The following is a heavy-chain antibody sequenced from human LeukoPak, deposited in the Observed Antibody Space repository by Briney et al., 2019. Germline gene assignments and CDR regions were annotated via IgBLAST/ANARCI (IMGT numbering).Heavy chain of an antibody. J-gene: IGHJ4*02. Sequence: PSETLSLTCAVYGGSFSGYYWSWIGQPRGKGLEWIGEINHSGSTNYNPSLKSRVTISVDTSKNQFSLKLSSVTAADTAVYYCARGTGVVPAARAAYYSYALDYWGQGTLVTVSS. CDR3: ARGTGVVPAARAAYYSYALDY. D-gene: IGHD2-2*01. V-gene: IGHV4-34*01. CDR1: GGSFSGYY. CDR2: INHSGST.